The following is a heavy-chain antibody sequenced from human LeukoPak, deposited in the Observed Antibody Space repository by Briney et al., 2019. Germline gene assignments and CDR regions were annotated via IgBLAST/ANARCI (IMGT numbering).Heavy chain of an antibody. D-gene: IGHD3-10*01. Sequence: PSDTLSNTSDVHEGSFSGYYWGWIRQPPGKRLEWIGEINHSGSTNYNPSLKSRVTISVDTSKNQFSLKLSSVTAADTAVYYCARGYHGSGGFDYWGQGTLVTVSS. CDR1: EGSFSGYY. CDR2: INHSGST. V-gene: IGHV4-34*01. J-gene: IGHJ4*02. CDR3: ARGYHGSGGFDY.